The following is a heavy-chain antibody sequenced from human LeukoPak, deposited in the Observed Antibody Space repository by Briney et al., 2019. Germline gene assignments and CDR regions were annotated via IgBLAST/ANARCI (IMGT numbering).Heavy chain of an antibody. D-gene: IGHD6-19*01. Sequence: ASVTGSCKASGYTFTDYYLHWVRQAPGQGLEWMGWIHPNSGGTNYAQKFQGRVAMTRDTSISTAYMELSSLRSEDTAVYYCARLAAVPGWGQGTLVTVSS. V-gene: IGHV1-2*02. CDR1: GYTFTDYY. CDR3: ARLAAVPG. CDR2: IHPNSGGT. J-gene: IGHJ1*01.